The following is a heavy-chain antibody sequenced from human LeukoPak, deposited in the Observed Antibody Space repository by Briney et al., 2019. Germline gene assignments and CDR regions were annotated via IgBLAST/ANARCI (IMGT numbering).Heavy chain of an antibody. J-gene: IGHJ4*02. CDR3: ARALYRGSHQETFDY. CDR2: IYYSGST. CDR1: GGSISSYF. Sequence: SETLSLTCTVSGGSISSYFWSWIRQPPGKGLEWIGDIYYSGSTNYNPSLKSRVTISVDTSKNQFSLKLSSVTAADTAVYYCARALYRGSHQETFDYWGQGTLVTVSS. D-gene: IGHD1-26*01. V-gene: IGHV4-59*08.